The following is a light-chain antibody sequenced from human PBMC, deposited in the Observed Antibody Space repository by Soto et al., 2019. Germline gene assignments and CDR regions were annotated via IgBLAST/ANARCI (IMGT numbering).Light chain of an antibody. Sequence: EIVMPQSPATLSVSPGQRATLSCRASQSVSDNLAWYQQKPGQAPRLLIFGESTRATGIPARFSGSGSGTEFTLSIGSLQSEDFAVYYCQQYDNWPITFGQGTRLEIK. CDR2: GES. V-gene: IGKV3-15*01. CDR3: QQYDNWPIT. J-gene: IGKJ5*01. CDR1: QSVSDN.